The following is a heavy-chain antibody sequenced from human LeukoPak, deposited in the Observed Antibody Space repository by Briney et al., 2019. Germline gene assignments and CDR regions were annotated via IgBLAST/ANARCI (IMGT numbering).Heavy chain of an antibody. V-gene: IGHV1-69*01. CDR1: GGTFNDCT. CDR3: ARETGTVPFHNVLTGRQDFYYYYIDV. J-gene: IGHJ6*03. CDR2: IIPISGAA. Sequence: SVKVSCRASGGTFNDCTVTWVRQAPGQGLEWMGGIIPISGAAEYAQKFQGRVTITADEPTTTAYMELTSLTSDDTAVYYCARETGTVPFHNVLTGRQDFYYYYIDVWGKGTTVTVSS. D-gene: IGHD3-9*01.